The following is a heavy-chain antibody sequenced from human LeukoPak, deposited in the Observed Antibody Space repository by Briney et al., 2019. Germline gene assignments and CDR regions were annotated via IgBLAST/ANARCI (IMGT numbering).Heavy chain of an antibody. CDR1: GFTFSSYA. CDR2: ISGSGGST. Sequence: GGSLRLSCAASGFTFSSYAMSWVRQAPGKGLEWAPAISGSGGSTYYADYVKGRFTISRDNSKNTLYLQVNSLRAEDTAVYYCAKDPAIVVVVAAHFDYWGQGTLVTVSS. D-gene: IGHD2-15*01. V-gene: IGHV3-23*01. J-gene: IGHJ4*02. CDR3: AKDPAIVVVVAAHFDY.